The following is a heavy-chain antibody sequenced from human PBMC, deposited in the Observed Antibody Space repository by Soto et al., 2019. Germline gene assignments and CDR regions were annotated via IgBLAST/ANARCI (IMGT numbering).Heavy chain of an antibody. CDR3: ARVSVEQWLDTADDY. CDR1: GGPFSSYA. Sequence: QVQLVQSGAEVKKPGSSVKVSCKASGGPFSSYAISWVRQAPGQGLEWMGGIIPIFGTANYAQKFQGRVTITADESTSTAYMELSSLRSEDTAVYYCARVSVEQWLDTADDYWGQGTLVTVSS. V-gene: IGHV1-69*01. D-gene: IGHD6-19*01. CDR2: IIPIFGTA. J-gene: IGHJ4*02.